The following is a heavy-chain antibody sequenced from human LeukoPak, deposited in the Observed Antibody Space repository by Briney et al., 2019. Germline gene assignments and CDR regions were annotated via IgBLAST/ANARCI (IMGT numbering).Heavy chain of an antibody. CDR1: GFTFDDYG. D-gene: IGHD2/OR15-2a*01. V-gene: IGHV3-20*04. CDR3: ARDSRFYYYYYMDV. CDR2: INWNGGST. Sequence: PGGSLRFSCVASGFTFDDYGMSWVRQAPGKGLEWVSGINWNGGSTGYADSVKGRFTISRDNAKNSLYLQMDSLRAEDTALYYCARDSRFYYYYYMDVWGKGTTVTVSS. J-gene: IGHJ6*03.